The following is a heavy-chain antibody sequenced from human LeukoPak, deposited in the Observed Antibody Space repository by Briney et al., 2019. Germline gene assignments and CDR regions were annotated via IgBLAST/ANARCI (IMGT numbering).Heavy chain of an antibody. J-gene: IGHJ5*02. Sequence: ASVKVSCKASGYSFTSHGISWVRQAPGQGLDWMGWISTYNGNTDYAQKLQGSVTMTTDTSTSTVYMEMRSLRSDDTAVYYCARDSGGNWFDPWGQGTLVTVSS. CDR2: ISTYNGNT. V-gene: IGHV1-18*01. CDR1: GYSFTSHG. D-gene: IGHD6-19*01. CDR3: ARDSGGNWFDP.